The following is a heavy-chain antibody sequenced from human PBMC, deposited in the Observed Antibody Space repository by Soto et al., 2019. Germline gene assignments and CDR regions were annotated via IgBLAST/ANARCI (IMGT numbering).Heavy chain of an antibody. J-gene: IGHJ3*02. Sequence: GGSLRLSCAASGFTFSSFGMHWVRQAPGKGLEWVAVISSGGSDKYYADSVKGRFTISRDNSKNTLYLQMNSLRAEDTAVYYCAKDSAPRFAAFDIWGQGTMVTVSS. CDR2: ISSGGSDK. CDR1: GFTFSSFG. V-gene: IGHV3-30*18. CDR3: AKDSAPRFAAFDI.